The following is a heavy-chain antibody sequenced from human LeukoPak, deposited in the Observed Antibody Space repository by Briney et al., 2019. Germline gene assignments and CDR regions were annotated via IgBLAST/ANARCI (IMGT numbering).Heavy chain of an antibody. CDR2: IKEDGSES. D-gene: IGHD1-14*01. V-gene: IGHV3-7*01. CDR1: EFPFSNYW. Sequence: GGSLRLSCAASEFPFSNYWMNWVRQAPGKGLEWVAHIKEDGSESNYVDSVKGRFTISRDNAESSLYLQMNNLRSEDTAIYYCARGRRYNGNWYYFDYWGQGTLVTVSS. J-gene: IGHJ4*02. CDR3: ARGRRYNGNWYYFDY.